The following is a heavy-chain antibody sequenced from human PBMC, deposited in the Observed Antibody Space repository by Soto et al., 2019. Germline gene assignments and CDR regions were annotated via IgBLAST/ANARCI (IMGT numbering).Heavy chain of an antibody. V-gene: IGHV3-30-3*01. Sequence: GGSLRLSCAASGFTFSSYAMHWVRQAPGKGLEWVAVISYDGSNKYYADSVKGRFTISRDNSKNTLYLQMNSLRAEDTAVYYCARDSGIVGATMRDYYYYGMDVWGQGTTVTVSS. D-gene: IGHD1-26*01. CDR3: ARDSGIVGATMRDYYYYGMDV. J-gene: IGHJ6*02. CDR2: ISYDGSNK. CDR1: GFTFSSYA.